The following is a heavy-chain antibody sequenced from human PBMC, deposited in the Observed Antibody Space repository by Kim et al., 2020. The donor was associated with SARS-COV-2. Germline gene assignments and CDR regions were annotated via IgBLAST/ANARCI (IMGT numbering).Heavy chain of an antibody. V-gene: IGHV3-48*01. CDR3: AGARDWAFDI. Sequence: GGSLRLSCAASEFTFSSHNMNWLRQAPGKGLEWLSYISYDWKKIWYAESVKGRFTISRDNGKHSLYLQMNSLTAEDTAVYYCAGARDWAFDIWGQGTMVTVFS. J-gene: IGHJ3*02. CDR1: EFTFSSHN. CDR2: ISYDWKKI. D-gene: IGHD3-9*01.